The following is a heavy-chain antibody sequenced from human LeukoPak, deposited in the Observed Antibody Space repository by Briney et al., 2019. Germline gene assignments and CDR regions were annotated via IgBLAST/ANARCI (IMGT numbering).Heavy chain of an antibody. CDR1: DGSISSATYY. Sequence: SETLSLTCTVSDGSISSATYYWGWIRQPPNKGLDWIGSFFYTGSTYYSPSLKSRVTISVDTSKTQFSLKLSSVTAADTAVYYCARDTGPRMDVWGQGTTVTVSS. J-gene: IGHJ6*02. D-gene: IGHD1-1*01. CDR2: FFYTGST. CDR3: ARDTGPRMDV. V-gene: IGHV4-39*07.